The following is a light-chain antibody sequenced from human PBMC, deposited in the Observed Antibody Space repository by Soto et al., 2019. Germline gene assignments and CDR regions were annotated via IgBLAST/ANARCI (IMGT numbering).Light chain of an antibody. CDR3: QQYGSSPQT. CDR2: GAS. CDR1: QSVSHSF. J-gene: IGKJ1*01. V-gene: IGKV3-20*01. Sequence: EIVLTQSPGTLSLSPGERATLSCRASQSVSHSFLAWYQQKPGRAPRLLIYGASSRATGIPDRFSGSGSGTDFTLTISRLEPEDFAVYYCQQYGSSPQTFGQGTKVEVK.